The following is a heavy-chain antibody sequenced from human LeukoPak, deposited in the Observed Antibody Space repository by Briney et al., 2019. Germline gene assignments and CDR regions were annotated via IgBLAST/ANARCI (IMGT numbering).Heavy chain of an antibody. Sequence: GGSLRLSCVASGFTFSRHWMSWVRQAPGKGLEWVANMKQDGSEIYYLDSVKGRFTISRDNAKNSLYLEMNSLRAEDSALYYCTREDYDFWSGSPFDYYGMDVWGQGTTVTVSS. V-gene: IGHV3-7*03. CDR3: TREDYDFWSGSPFDYYGMDV. J-gene: IGHJ6*02. D-gene: IGHD3-3*01. CDR1: GFTFSRHW. CDR2: MKQDGSEI.